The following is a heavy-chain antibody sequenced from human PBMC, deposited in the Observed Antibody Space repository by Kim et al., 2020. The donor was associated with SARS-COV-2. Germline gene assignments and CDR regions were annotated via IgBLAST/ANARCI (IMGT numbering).Heavy chain of an antibody. J-gene: IGHJ6*02. Sequence: DSVKGQFTISRDNSKNTLYLQMNSLRPEDTAVYYCAKDHWLRPPFYGMDVWGQGTTVTVSS. CDR3: AKDHWLRPPFYGMDV. D-gene: IGHD5-12*01. V-gene: IGHV3-30*02.